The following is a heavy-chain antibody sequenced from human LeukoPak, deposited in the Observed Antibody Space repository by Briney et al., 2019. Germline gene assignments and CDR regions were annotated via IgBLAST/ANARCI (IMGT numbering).Heavy chain of an antibody. CDR1: GGTFSSYA. Sequence: SVKVSCKASGGTFSSYAISWVRQAPGQGLEWMGGIIPIFGTANYAQKFQGRVTITTDESTSTAYMELSSLRSEDTAVYYCARVYYGPGSLLGYYYYMDVWGKGTTVTVSS. J-gene: IGHJ6*03. D-gene: IGHD3-10*01. CDR3: ARVYYGPGSLLGYYYYMDV. V-gene: IGHV1-69*05. CDR2: IIPIFGTA.